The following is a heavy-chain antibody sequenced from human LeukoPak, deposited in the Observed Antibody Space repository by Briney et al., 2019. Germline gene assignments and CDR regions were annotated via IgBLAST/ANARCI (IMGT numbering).Heavy chain of an antibody. CDR2: IYYSGST. V-gene: IGHV4-30-4*01. J-gene: IGHJ3*02. Sequence: PSETLSLTCTVSGGSISSGDYYWSWIRQPPGKGLEWIGYIYYSGSTYYNPSLKSRVTISVDTSKNQFSLKLSSVTAADTAVYYCARDPVASDAFDIWGQGIMVTVSS. CDR1: GGSISSGDYY. CDR3: ARDPVASDAFDI.